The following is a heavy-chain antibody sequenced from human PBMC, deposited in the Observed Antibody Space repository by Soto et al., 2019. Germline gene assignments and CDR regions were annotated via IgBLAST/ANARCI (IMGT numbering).Heavy chain of an antibody. D-gene: IGHD3-16*01. CDR2: SSATGAGT. CDR1: GFTFSSYG. Sequence: EVQLLESGGGLVQPGGSLRLSCAASGFTFSSYGMTWVRQAPGKGLEWVSFSSATGAGTYYADSVKGRFTISRDNSNNTLYLQMTGLRADDTAVYYCANDRRAGGNHAFYSDFWGQGALVIVSS. J-gene: IGHJ4*02. CDR3: ANDRRAGGNHAFYSDF. V-gene: IGHV3-23*01.